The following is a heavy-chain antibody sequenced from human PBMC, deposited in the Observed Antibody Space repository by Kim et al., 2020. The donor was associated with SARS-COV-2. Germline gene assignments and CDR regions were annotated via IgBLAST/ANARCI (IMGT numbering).Heavy chain of an antibody. Sequence: SETLSLTCTVSGGSISSYYWSWIRQPPGKGLEWIGYIYYSGSTNYNPSLKSRVTISVYTSKNQFSLKLSSVTAADTAVYYCARDLWIYYGSGSLQPQYYYYGMDAWGQGTTVTVSS. J-gene: IGHJ6*02. CDR1: GGSISSYY. V-gene: IGHV4-59*13. CDR3: ARDLWIYYGSGSLQPQYYYYGMDA. D-gene: IGHD3-10*01. CDR2: IYYSGST.